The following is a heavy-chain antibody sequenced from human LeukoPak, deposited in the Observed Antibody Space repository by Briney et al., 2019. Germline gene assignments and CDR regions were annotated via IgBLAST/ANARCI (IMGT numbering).Heavy chain of an antibody. CDR3: ARTLRESYSFDY. CDR1: GYSFPSYG. V-gene: IGHV1-18*01. D-gene: IGHD1-26*01. Sequence: GASVKVSCKASGYSFPSYGISWVRQAPGQGPEWMGWISAYNGNTNYAQKLQGRVTMTTDTSTSTAYMELRSLRSDDTAVYYCARTLRESYSFDYWGQGTLVTVSS. J-gene: IGHJ4*02. CDR2: ISAYNGNT.